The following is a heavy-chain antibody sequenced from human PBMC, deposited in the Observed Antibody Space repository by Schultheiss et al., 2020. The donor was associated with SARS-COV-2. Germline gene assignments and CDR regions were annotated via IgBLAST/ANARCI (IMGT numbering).Heavy chain of an antibody. CDR3: ARALEGAWRSYYFDY. CDR2: IWYDGSNN. Sequence: GGSLRLSCAASGFTFNTYGMHWVRQAPGKGLEWVALIWYDGSNNYYADSVKGRFTISRDNSKNTLYLQLNSLRAEDTAVYYCARALEGAWRSYYFDYWGQGTLVTVSS. J-gene: IGHJ4*02. D-gene: IGHD1-1*01. CDR1: GFTFNTYG. V-gene: IGHV3-33*01.